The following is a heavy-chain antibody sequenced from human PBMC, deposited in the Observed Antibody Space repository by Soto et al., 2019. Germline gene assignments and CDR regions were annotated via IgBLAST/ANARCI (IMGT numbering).Heavy chain of an antibody. D-gene: IGHD3-22*01. CDR3: AREPTYYYDSSGYYYPPLGAFDI. CDR1: GFTFSSYS. J-gene: IGHJ3*02. V-gene: IGHV3-48*02. CDR2: ISSSSTI. Sequence: GGSLRLSCAASGFTFSSYSMNWVRQAPGKGLEWVSYISSSSTIYYADSVKGRFTISRDNAKNSLYLQMNSLRDEDTAVYYCAREPTYYYDSSGYYYPPLGAFDIWGQRTLVTVSS.